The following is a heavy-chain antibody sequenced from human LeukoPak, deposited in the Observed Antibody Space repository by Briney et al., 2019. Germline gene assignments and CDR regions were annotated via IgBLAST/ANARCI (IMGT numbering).Heavy chain of an antibody. CDR2: VIPILGLS. CDR1: GGPFSSYA. V-gene: IGHV1-69*04. D-gene: IGHD2-2*01. J-gene: IGHJ6*02. Sequence: SVKVSCKASGGPFSSYAINWVRQAPGQGLEWVGRVIPILGLSYTAQKFQGRITITADTSTSTAYMEVSSLTSEDTAIYYCAKKMVPAAYYGLDVWGQGTTVTVSS. CDR3: AKKMVPAAYYGLDV.